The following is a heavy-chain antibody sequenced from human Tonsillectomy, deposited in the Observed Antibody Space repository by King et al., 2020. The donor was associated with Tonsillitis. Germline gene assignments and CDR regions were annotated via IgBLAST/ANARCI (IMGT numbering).Heavy chain of an antibody. V-gene: IGHV3-15*01. CDR3: SNSYGHLWVGESLREEAFDI. CDR1: GFTFSNAW. CDR2: IKTKTDGGTK. Sequence: VQLVESGGGLVKPGGSLRLSCAASGFTFSNAWMSWVRQAPGKGLEWVGRIKTKTDGGTKEYAAPVKGRFTISRDDSKNTLYLQMNSLKTEDTAVYYWSNSYGHLWVGESLREEAFDIWGQGTMVTVSS. D-gene: IGHD3-10*01. J-gene: IGHJ3*02.